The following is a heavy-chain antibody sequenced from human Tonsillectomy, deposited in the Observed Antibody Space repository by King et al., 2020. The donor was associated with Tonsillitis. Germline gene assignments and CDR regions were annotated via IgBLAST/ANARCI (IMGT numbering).Heavy chain of an antibody. V-gene: IGHV4-61*02. D-gene: IGHD3-16*01. CDR2: IKTSGST. Sequence: VQLQESGPGLVKPSQTLSLTCTVSGASISSGSYYWSWIRQPAGKRLEWIGRIKTSGSTNYNSSLKSRVTMSVDTSKNHFSLRLSSVTAADTAVYYCAGENTMINPYYYMDVWGKGTTVTVSS. CDR3: AGENTMINPYYYMDV. CDR1: GASISSGSYY. J-gene: IGHJ6*03.